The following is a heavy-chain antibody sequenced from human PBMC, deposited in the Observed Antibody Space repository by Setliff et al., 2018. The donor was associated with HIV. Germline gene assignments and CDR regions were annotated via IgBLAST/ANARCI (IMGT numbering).Heavy chain of an antibody. J-gene: IGHJ4*02. CDR3: LRRATAAEVFDY. D-gene: IGHD6-13*01. V-gene: IGHV1-3*04. Sequence: GASVKVSCKVSGGTFTRNCISWVRQAPGQGLEWMGWLRTGTGDTSYSEKFQGRLTITRDTSANTAYMELSNLRSEDTAIYYCLRRATAAEVFDYWGQGTLVTVSS. CDR2: LRTGTGDT. CDR1: GGTFTRNC.